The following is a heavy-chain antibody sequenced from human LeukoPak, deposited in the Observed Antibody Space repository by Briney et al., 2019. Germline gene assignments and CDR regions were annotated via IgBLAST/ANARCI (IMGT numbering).Heavy chain of an antibody. J-gene: IGHJ4*02. CDR2: IKQDGSEQ. V-gene: IGHV3-7*01. D-gene: IGHD2-2*01. CDR1: GFTFSGYW. Sequence: PGGSLRLSCAASGFTFSGYWMTWVRQAPGKGLELVATIKQDGSEQYYVDSVKGRFTISRDNAKNSLFLQLSSLRVEDTAVYYCARMPRGPDQWGQGTLVTVSS. CDR3: ARMPRGPDQ.